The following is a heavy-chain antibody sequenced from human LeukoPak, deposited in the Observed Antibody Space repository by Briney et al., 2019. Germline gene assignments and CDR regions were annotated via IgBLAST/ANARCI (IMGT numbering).Heavy chain of an antibody. CDR2: IKQDGSET. V-gene: IGHV3-7*01. D-gene: IGHD7-27*01. CDR3: ARRTGGVYYDYYMDV. CDR1: GFTFSNYW. J-gene: IGHJ6*03. Sequence: GGSLRLSCVVSGFTFSNYWMDWVRQAPGKGLEWVAFIKQDGSETAYVDSVKGRFTISRDNAKNSLYLQMNSLRAGDTAVYYCARRTGGVYYDYYMDVWGKGTTVTVS.